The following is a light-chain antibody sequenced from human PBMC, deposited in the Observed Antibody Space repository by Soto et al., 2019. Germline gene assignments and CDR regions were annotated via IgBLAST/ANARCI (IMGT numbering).Light chain of an antibody. V-gene: IGKV1-5*03. CDR2: KAS. J-gene: IGKJ1*01. CDR3: QQTYSSPPGA. Sequence: IQLTQSPSTLSSSLGDGVTITWRASQSISIWLAWYQKKPGKAPKILIYKASSLESGAPSRFSGSGSGTDLTLSIGRLQPEDYATYYCQQTYSSPPGAFGQGTKVDIK. CDR1: QSISIW.